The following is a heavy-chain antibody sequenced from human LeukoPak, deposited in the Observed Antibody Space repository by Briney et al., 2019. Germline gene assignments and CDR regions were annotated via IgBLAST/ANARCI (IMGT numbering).Heavy chain of an antibody. J-gene: IGHJ4*02. CDR3: ARSKAYYDSSGYANDC. D-gene: IGHD3-22*01. Sequence: SETLSLTCAVYGGSFSGYYWSWIRQPAGKGLEWIGRIYSSGSTNYDPSLKSRVTMSVDTSKNQFSLKLSSVTAADTAVYYCARSKAYYDSSGYANDCWGQGTLVTVSS. V-gene: IGHV4-59*10. CDR2: IYSSGST. CDR1: GGSFSGYY.